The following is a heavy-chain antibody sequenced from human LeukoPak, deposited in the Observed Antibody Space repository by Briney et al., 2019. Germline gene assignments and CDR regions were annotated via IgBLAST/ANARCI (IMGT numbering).Heavy chain of an antibody. D-gene: IGHD2-15*01. V-gene: IGHV3-21*01. CDR1: GFTFSAYA. CDR3: ARDTCSGGGCYHYYYYYGLDT. CDR2: ISSSSAYI. J-gene: IGHJ6*02. Sequence: GGSLRLSCAASGFTFSAYAINWVRQTPGKGLEWVSSISSSSAYIYYADSVKGRFTISRDNAKNSVYLQMSSLRAEDTAVYYCARDTCSGGGCYHYYYYYGLDTWGQGTTVTVSS.